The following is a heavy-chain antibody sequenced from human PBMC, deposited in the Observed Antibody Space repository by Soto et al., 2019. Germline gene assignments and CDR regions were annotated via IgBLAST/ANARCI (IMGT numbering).Heavy chain of an antibody. V-gene: IGHV3-33*01. Sequence: QVQLVESGGGVVXPGRSXXLSCAASGFXXXXXGMHXXRQAPGKGLEWVAIIWFDGNNKYYAESVKGRFTVSRDNSKNTLFLQMDSLRAEDTAVYYCARDERYRLWSGLDPWGQGTLVSVSS. CDR2: IWFDGNNK. CDR1: GFXXXXXG. J-gene: IGHJ5*02. D-gene: IGHD3-3*01. CDR3: ARDERYRLWSGLDP.